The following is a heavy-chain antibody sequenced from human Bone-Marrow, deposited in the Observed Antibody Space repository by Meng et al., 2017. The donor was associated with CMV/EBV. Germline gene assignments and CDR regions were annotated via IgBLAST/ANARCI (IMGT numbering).Heavy chain of an antibody. CDR2: IYYSGST. V-gene: IGHV4-59*01. CDR1: GGSISSYY. J-gene: IGHJ3*02. D-gene: IGHD1-26*01. Sequence: SETLSPTCTVSGGSISSYYWSWIRQLQGKGLEWNGYIYYSGSTNYNPSLKSRVTISVDTSKNQFSLKLSSVTAADTAVYYCARDREGVGAFDIWGQGTMVTVSS. CDR3: ARDREGVGAFDI.